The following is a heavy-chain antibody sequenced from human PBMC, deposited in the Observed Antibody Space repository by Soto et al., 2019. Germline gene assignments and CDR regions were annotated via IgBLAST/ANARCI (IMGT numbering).Heavy chain of an antibody. D-gene: IGHD6-13*01. CDR3: AKDTGYSSSWPQISGY. CDR1: GFTFSSYG. Sequence: GGSLRLSCAASGFTFSSYGMHWVRQAPGKGLEWVAVISYDGSNKYYADSVKGRFTISRDNSKNTLYLQMNSLRAEDTAVYYCAKDTGYSSSWPQISGYWGQGTLVTVSS. J-gene: IGHJ4*02. V-gene: IGHV3-30*18. CDR2: ISYDGSNK.